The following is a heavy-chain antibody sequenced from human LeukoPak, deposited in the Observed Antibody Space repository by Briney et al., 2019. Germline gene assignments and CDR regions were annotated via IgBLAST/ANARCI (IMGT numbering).Heavy chain of an antibody. V-gene: IGHV1-2*07. CDR2: INPNNGRT. D-gene: IGHD2/OR15-2a*01. CDR1: GYTFTTYY. Sequence: ASVKVSCKASGYTFTTYYMFWVRQAPGQGPEWMGWINPNNGRTNFAHNFEDRVTMTTDTSINTAYMELRRLKSDDTAVYYCATLSSWGVIGMDCWGQGTLVTVSS. J-gene: IGHJ4*02. CDR3: ATLSSWGVIGMDC.